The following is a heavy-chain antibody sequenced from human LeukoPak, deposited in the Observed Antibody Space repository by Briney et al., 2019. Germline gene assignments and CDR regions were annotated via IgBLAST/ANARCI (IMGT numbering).Heavy chain of an antibody. CDR2: ISWNSGAI. CDR1: GFNFEDYA. Sequence: PGGSLRLSCVGSGFNFEDYALHWVRQIPGKGLEWVTGISWNSGAIGFVDSVRGRFTISRDNAKNSLYLQMNSLRAEDTAVYYCARLIAVAGSWDWYLDLWGRGTLVTVSS. D-gene: IGHD6-19*01. J-gene: IGHJ2*01. CDR3: ARLIAVAGSWDWYLDL. V-gene: IGHV3-9*01.